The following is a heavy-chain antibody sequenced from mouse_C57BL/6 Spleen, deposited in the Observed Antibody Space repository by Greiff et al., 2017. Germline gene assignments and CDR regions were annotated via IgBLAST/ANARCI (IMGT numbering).Heavy chain of an antibody. V-gene: IGHV3-1*01. J-gene: IGHJ3*01. CDR2: ISYSGST. D-gene: IGHD2-3*01. Sequence: EVQLQESGPGMVKPSQSLSLTCTVTGYSITSGYDWHWIRHFPGNILEWMGYISYSGSTKYNPSLKIRISITHDTSKHHFFLMLNSVTTEDTATYYCARDGGYYGFAYWGQGTLVTVSA. CDR3: ARDGGYYGFAY. CDR1: GYSITSGYD.